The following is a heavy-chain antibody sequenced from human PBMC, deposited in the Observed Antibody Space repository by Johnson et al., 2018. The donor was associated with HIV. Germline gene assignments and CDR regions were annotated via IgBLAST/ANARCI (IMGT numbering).Heavy chain of an antibody. D-gene: IGHD1-20*01. Sequence: QVQLVESGGGVVQPGGSLRLSCAASGFTLNSHGMHWVRQAPGKGLEWVAFIRYDGSNKYYADSVEGRFTISRDNSKDTLYMEMNNLRLEDTAVYYCARLGFYNWNGGGALDIWGQGTMVTVSS. V-gene: IGHV3-30*02. CDR2: IRYDGSNK. CDR1: GFTLNSHG. J-gene: IGHJ3*02. CDR3: ARLGFYNWNGGGALDI.